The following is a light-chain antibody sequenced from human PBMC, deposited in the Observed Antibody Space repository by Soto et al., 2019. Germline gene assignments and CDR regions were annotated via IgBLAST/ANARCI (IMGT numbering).Light chain of an antibody. V-gene: IGKV1-33*01. Sequence: DIQMTQSPSSLSASVGDRVTITCQASQDISNYLNWYQQKPGKAPQLLIYDPSNLETGVPSRFSGSGSGTDFTFTISSLQPEDIATYYCQQYDNPNLTVTFGGGTKVEIK. CDR1: QDISNY. CDR3: QQYDNPNLTVT. CDR2: DPS. J-gene: IGKJ4*01.